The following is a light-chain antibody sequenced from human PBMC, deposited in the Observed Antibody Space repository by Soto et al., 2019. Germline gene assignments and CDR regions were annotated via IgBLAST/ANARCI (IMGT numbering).Light chain of an antibody. J-gene: IGKJ5*01. Sequence: DIQITHSPSSLSSSVLDIFTITCLSSHSISRYLNWYQQKAGKAPKLLIYAASSLQTGVPSRFSGGGSGTYFTFTISSLQPEDFATYYCQQNYSFPSITFGQGTRLEIK. CDR1: HSISRY. CDR3: QQNYSFPSIT. CDR2: AAS. V-gene: IGKV1-39*01.